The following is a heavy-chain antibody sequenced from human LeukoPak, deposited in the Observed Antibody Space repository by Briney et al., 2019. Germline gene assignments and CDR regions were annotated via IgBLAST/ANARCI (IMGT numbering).Heavy chain of an antibody. CDR3: GSTIFGIVIDLDSGYY. V-gene: IGHV3-30-3*01. Sequence: GGSLRLSCAASGFSFNYYAMHWVRQAPGKGLEWVAVTSYDGNEKDYADPVKGRFTISRDNSKDTVYLQMNSLRAEDTAVYYCGSTIFGIVIDLDSGYYWGQGTLVTVSS. J-gene: IGHJ4*02. CDR2: TSYDGNEK. D-gene: IGHD3-3*01. CDR1: GFSFNYYA.